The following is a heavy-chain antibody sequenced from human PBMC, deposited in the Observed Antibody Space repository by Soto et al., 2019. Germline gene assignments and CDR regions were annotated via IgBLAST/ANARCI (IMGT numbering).Heavy chain of an antibody. CDR3: ARDRIIGTSYFDY. CDR1: SGSINSFY. V-gene: IGHV4-4*07. D-gene: IGHD1-7*01. J-gene: IGHJ4*02. CDR2: IHSSGTT. Sequence: PSETLSLTCTVSSGSINSFYWAWMRQPAGKGLEWIGRIHSSGTTNYNPSLSSRVTMSVDPSKNQFSLRLTSVTAADTAVYYCARDRIIGTSYFDYWGQGILVTVSS.